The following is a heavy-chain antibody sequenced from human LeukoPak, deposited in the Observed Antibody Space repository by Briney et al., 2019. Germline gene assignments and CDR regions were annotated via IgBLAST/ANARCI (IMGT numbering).Heavy chain of an antibody. V-gene: IGHV3-11*01. J-gene: IGHJ4*02. CDR1: GFTFSDHY. CDR2: ISSSGSTI. CDR3: ARTSIAAGYDY. Sequence: GGSLRLSCAASGFTFSDHYMSWIRQAPGKGLEWVSYISSSGSTIYYADSVKGRFTISRDNAKNSLYLQMNSLRAEDTAVYHCARTSIAAGYDYWGQGTLVTVSS. D-gene: IGHD6-6*01.